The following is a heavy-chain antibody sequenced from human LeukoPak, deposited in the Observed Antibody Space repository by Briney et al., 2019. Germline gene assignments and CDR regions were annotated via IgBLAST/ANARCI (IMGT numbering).Heavy chain of an antibody. CDR2: IKQGGSEN. CDR3: ARDLQHSSFTWSLSGST. J-gene: IGHJ5*02. V-gene: IGHV3-7*04. Sequence: PGGSLRLACATSGITFSAYWMTWVRQAPGKGLEWVANIKQGGSENNYVDSVKGRFTISRDNAKNSVYLQINRLRVDDTAVYYCARDLQHSSFTWSLSGSTWGQGALLTVSS. D-gene: IGHD3-9*01. CDR1: GITFSAYW.